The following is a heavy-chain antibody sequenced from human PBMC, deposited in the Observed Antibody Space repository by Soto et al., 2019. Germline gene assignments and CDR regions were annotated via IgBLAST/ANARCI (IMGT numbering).Heavy chain of an antibody. V-gene: IGHV3-30-3*02. CDR3: AKRYCTSTTCLSLDFYYYIDV. CDR1: GFTFSSYA. D-gene: IGHD2-2*01. CDR2: ISYDGSNK. J-gene: IGHJ6*03. Sequence: GGSLRLSCAASGFTFSSYAMHWVRQAPGKGLEWVAVISYDGSNKYYADSVKGRFTISRDNSKNTLYLQMNSLRAEDTAVYYCAKRYCTSTTCLSLDFYYYIDVWGKGTTVTVSS.